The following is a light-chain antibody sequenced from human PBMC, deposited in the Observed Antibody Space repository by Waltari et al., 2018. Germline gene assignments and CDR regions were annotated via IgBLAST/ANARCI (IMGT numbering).Light chain of an antibody. CDR1: STALGRSTL. J-gene: IGLJ2*01. V-gene: IGLV2-23*01. CDR2: EGT. Sequence: QSALTQPPSVSRSPGQPISISCTASSTALGRSTLFSWYQHHPDKAPRLLLYEGTARPSGISHRFSGSKSGNTASLTISTLQAEDEADYYCFSYADGRSLVFGGGTKVTVL. CDR3: FSYADGRSLV.